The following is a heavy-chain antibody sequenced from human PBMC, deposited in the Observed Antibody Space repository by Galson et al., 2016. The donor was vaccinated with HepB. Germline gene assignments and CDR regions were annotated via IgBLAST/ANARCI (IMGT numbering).Heavy chain of an antibody. D-gene: IGHD3-3*01. CDR3: ARDTSRKMDV. CDR2: IARDGSQT. J-gene: IGHJ6*02. CDR1: GFSFSSYC. Sequence: SLRLSCAVSGFSFSSYCMHWVRQAPGPGLVWVSIIARDGSQTRYADSVKGRFTISRDNAKNTLHMQRNSLRAEDAAVYYCARDTSRKMDVWGQGTTVTVSS. V-gene: IGHV3-74*01.